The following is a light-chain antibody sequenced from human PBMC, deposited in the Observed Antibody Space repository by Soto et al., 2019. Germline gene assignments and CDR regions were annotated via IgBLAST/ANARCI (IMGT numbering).Light chain of an antibody. CDR1: SSDVGGYNY. CDR3: SSYTSSSIVV. J-gene: IGLJ2*01. CDR2: EVS. Sequence: QSVLTQPASVSGSPGQSITISCTGTSSDVGGYNYVSWYQQHPGKAPKLMIYEVSNRPAGVSNRFSGSTSGNTASLTISGLQAEAEADYYCSSYTSSSIVVFGGGTKLTVL. V-gene: IGLV2-14*01.